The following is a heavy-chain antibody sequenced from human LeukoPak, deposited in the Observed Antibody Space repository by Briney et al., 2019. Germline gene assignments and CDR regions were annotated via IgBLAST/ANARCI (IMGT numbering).Heavy chain of an antibody. D-gene: IGHD3-22*01. Sequence: ASVKVSCKASGGTFSSYAISWARQAPGQGLEWMGRIIPIFGTANYAQKFQGRVTITADKSTSTAYMELSSLRSEDTAVYYCAREPSITMIVETYFDYWGQGTLVTVSS. CDR1: GGTFSSYA. CDR3: AREPSITMIVETYFDY. J-gene: IGHJ4*02. V-gene: IGHV1-69*06. CDR2: IIPIFGTA.